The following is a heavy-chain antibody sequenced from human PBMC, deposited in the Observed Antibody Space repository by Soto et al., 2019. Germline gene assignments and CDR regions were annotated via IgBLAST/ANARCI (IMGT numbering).Heavy chain of an antibody. J-gene: IGHJ5*02. V-gene: IGHV4-30-4*01. CDR3: ARYWVGANGSWFDP. Sequence: SETLSLTCSVSGGSISSGYYYWSWIRQPPGKGLEWIGYIYYSGSTYYNPSLKSRVTISVDTSKNQFSLKLSSVTAADTAVYYCARYWVGANGSWFDPWGQGTLVTVSS. CDR1: GGSISSGYYY. D-gene: IGHD1-26*01. CDR2: IYYSGST.